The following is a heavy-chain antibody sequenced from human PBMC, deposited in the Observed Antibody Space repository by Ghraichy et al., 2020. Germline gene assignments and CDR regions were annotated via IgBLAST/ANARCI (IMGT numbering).Heavy chain of an antibody. J-gene: IGHJ3*02. CDR3: ASAFSDIVVVVPAHDTFDI. Sequence: SETLSLTCTVSGDSISSSDYYWGWIRQPPGKGLEWIGSIYFSGSTYYNPSLKSRVTISVDTSKIQFSLRLTSLTAADTALYYCASAFSDIVVVVPAHDTFDIWGQGTLVTVSS. V-gene: IGHV4-39*07. CDR1: GDSISSSDYY. CDR2: IYFSGST. D-gene: IGHD2-15*01.